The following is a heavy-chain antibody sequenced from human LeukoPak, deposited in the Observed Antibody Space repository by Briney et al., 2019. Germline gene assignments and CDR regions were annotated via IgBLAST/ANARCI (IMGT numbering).Heavy chain of an antibody. CDR3: ARTGYSSSWYFMGDYYYYYMDV. J-gene: IGHJ6*03. Sequence: ASVKVSCKASGYTFTGYYMHWVRQATGQGLEWMGWMNPNSGNTGYAQKFQGRVTITRNTSISAAYMELSSLRSEDTAVYYCARTGYSSSWYFMGDYYYYYMDVWGKGTTVTVSS. V-gene: IGHV1-8*03. CDR1: GYTFTGYY. D-gene: IGHD6-13*01. CDR2: MNPNSGNT.